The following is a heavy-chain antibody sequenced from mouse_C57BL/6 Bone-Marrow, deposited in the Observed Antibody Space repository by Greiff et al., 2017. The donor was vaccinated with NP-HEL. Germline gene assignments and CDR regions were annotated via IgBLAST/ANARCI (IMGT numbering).Heavy chain of an antibody. V-gene: IGHV1-19*01. J-gene: IGHJ2*01. CDR2: INPYNGGT. D-gene: IGHD2-1*01. Sequence: EVQLQQSGPVLVKPGASVKMSCKASGYTFTDYYMNWVKQSHGKSLEWIGVINPYNGGTSYNQKFKGKATLTVDKSSSTAYMELNSLTSEDSAVYYWARREEYYGNLDYWGQGTTLTVSS. CDR1: GYTFTDYY. CDR3: ARREEYYGNLDY.